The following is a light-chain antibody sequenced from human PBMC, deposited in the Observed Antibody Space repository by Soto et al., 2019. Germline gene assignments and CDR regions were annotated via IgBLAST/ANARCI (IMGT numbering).Light chain of an antibody. J-gene: IGLJ1*01. V-gene: IGLV2-14*01. CDR3: SSYTSSSTF. CDR1: SSDVGGYNY. Sequence: QSALTQPASVSGSPGQSITISCTGTSSDVGGYNYVSWYQQHPGKAPKLMIYDVSNRPSGVSNRFSGSKSGNTASQTISGLQAEDEADYYCSSYTSSSTFFGTGTKLTVL. CDR2: DVS.